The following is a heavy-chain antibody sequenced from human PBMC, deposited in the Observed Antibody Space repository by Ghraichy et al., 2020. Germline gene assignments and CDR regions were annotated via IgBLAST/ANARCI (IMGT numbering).Heavy chain of an antibody. D-gene: IGHD3-10*01. J-gene: IGHJ5*02. CDR1: GYTFTSYA. V-gene: IGHV1-3*01. CDR2: INAGNGNT. Sequence: ASVKVSCKASGYTFTSYAMHWVRQAPGQRLEWMGWINAGNGNTKYSQKFQGRVTITRDTSASTAYMELSSLRSEDTAVYYCARDEDYGSGEGWFDPWGQGTLVTVSS. CDR3: ARDEDYGSGEGWFDP.